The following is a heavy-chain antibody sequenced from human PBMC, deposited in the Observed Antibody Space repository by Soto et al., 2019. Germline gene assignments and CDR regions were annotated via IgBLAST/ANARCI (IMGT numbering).Heavy chain of an antibody. V-gene: IGHV3-21*01. J-gene: IGHJ4*02. Sequence: GGSLRLSCAASGFTFSSYSMNWVRQAPGKGLEWASSISSSSSYIYYADSVKGRFTISRDNAKNSLYLQMNSLRAEDTAVYYCARDPLYYYDSSGYHYYFDYWGQGTLVTVSS. D-gene: IGHD3-22*01. CDR3: ARDPLYYYDSSGYHYYFDY. CDR1: GFTFSSYS. CDR2: ISSSSSYI.